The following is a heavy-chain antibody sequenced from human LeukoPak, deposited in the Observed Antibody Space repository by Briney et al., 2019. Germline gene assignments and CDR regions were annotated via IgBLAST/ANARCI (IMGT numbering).Heavy chain of an antibody. CDR2: IKQDGSEK. V-gene: IGHV3-7*03. D-gene: IGHD3-10*01. J-gene: IGHJ4*02. CDR1: GFTFSSYW. CDR3: AKVWFPTHWIPFDY. Sequence: GGSLRLSCAASGFTFSSYWMSWVRQAPGKGLEWVANIKQDGSEKYYVDSVKGRFTISRDNSKNTLYLQMNSLRAEDTAVYYCAKVWFPTHWIPFDYWGQGTLVTVSS.